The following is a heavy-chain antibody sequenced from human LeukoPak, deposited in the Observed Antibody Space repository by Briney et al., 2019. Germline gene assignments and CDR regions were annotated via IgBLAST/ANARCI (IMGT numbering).Heavy chain of an antibody. V-gene: IGHV2-5*01. Sequence: SGPTLLSPTQTLTLTCTFSGFSLSTRGVGVGWIRQPPGKALEWLALIYWNDDKRYSPSLKSRLTITKDTSKNQVVLTMTNMDPVDTATYYCAHGLSELGYCSGGSCYGIRKYYFDYWGQGTLVTVSS. CDR2: IYWNDDK. D-gene: IGHD2-15*01. J-gene: IGHJ4*02. CDR1: GFSLSTRGVG. CDR3: AHGLSELGYCSGGSCYGIRKYYFDY.